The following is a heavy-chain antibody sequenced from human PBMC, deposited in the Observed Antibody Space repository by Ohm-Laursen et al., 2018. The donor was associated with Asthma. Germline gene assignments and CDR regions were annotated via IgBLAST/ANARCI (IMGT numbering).Heavy chain of an antibody. CDR2: ISSSSYI. J-gene: IGHJ3*02. CDR3: AREPYSGSYYGDAFDI. CDR1: GFTFSSYS. D-gene: IGHD1-26*01. Sequence: GSLRLSCAASGFTFSSYSMNWVRQAPGKGLEWVSSISSSSYIYYADSVKGRFTISRDNAKNSLYLQMNSLRAEDTAVYYCAREPYSGSYYGDAFDIWGQGTMVTVSS. V-gene: IGHV3-21*01.